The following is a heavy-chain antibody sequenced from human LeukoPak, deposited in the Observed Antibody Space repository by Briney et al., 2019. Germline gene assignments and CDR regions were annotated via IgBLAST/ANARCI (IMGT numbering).Heavy chain of an antibody. Sequence: PGGSLRLSCAASGFTFSSYGMHWVRQAPGKGLEWVAVISYDGSNKYYADSVKGRFTISRDNSKNTLYLQMNSLRAEDTAVYYCAKRGGYYGSGSYWPYYYYGMDAWGQGTTVTVSS. CDR3: AKRGGYYGSGSYWPYYYYGMDA. CDR1: GFTFSSYG. D-gene: IGHD3-10*01. J-gene: IGHJ6*02. CDR2: ISYDGSNK. V-gene: IGHV3-30*18.